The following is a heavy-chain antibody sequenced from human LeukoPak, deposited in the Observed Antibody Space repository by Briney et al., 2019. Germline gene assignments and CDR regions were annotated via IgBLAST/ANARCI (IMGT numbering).Heavy chain of an antibody. J-gene: IGHJ3*02. CDR2: IYTSGST. CDR1: GGSISSGSYY. CDR3: ARFYYDSSGYPTWGAFDI. D-gene: IGHD3-22*01. V-gene: IGHV4-61*02. Sequence: SQTLSLTCAVSGGSISSGSYYWSWIRQPAGKGLEWIGRIYTSGSTNYNPSLKSRVTISVDTSKNQFSLKLSSVTAADTAVYYCARFYYDSSGYPTWGAFDIWGQGTMVTVSS.